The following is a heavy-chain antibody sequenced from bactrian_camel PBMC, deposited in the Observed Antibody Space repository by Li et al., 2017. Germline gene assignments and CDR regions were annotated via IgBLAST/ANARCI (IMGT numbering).Heavy chain of an antibody. J-gene: IGHJ6*01. Sequence: QLVESGGGLVQPGGSLRLSCVASGFSANTYYIAWVRQVPGKERVVVAAMYTSGGNTYYADSVKGRFSISQDNAKTTLYLQMNSLEPEDTAMYYCAAVPGWYSLLTMATPDFGYWGQGTQVTVS. CDR1: GFSANTYY. CDR2: MYTSGGNT. CDR3: AAVPGWYSLLTMATPDFGY. D-gene: IGHD4*01. V-gene: IGHV3S28*01.